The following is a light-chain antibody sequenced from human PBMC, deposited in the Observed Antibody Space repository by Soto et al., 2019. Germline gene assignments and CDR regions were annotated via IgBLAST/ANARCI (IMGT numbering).Light chain of an antibody. CDR1: QSVSSY. Sequence: EVVVTQSPATLSWSPGQRPTLSCRASQSVSSYLAWYQQKPGQAPRLLIYDASNRATGIPARFSGSGSGTDFTLTISSLEPEDFAVYYCQQRSNWPVTFGQGTRLEIK. CDR3: QQRSNWPVT. J-gene: IGKJ5*01. V-gene: IGKV3-11*01. CDR2: DAS.